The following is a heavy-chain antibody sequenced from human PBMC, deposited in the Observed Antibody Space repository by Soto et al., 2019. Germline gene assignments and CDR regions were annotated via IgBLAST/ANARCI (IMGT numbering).Heavy chain of an antibody. Sequence: SDTLSLTCSVSGGSISDYYWSWIRQPPGRGLEWIGCIYKSGSTNYNPSLKSRVTISIDTSKNLFSLKLSSVTAADTAVYYCARDQNGSPHFDYWGQGTLVTVSS. CDR3: ARDQNGSPHFDY. CDR2: IYKSGST. D-gene: IGHD1-26*01. J-gene: IGHJ4*02. V-gene: IGHV4-59*01. CDR1: GGSISDYY.